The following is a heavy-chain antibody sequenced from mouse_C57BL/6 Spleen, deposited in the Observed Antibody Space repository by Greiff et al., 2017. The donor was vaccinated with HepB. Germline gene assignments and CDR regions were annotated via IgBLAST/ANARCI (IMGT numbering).Heavy chain of an antibody. V-gene: IGHV6-6*01. Sequence: EVKLVESGGGLVQPGGSMKLSCAASGFTFSDAWMDWVRQSPEKGLEWVADIRNKANNHATYYAESVKGRFTISRDDSKSSVYLQMNSVRAEDTGIYYCTRETTVGSFAYWGQGTLVTVSA. CDR2: IRNKANNHAT. D-gene: IGHD1-1*01. J-gene: IGHJ3*01. CDR3: TRETTVGSFAY. CDR1: GFTFSDAW.